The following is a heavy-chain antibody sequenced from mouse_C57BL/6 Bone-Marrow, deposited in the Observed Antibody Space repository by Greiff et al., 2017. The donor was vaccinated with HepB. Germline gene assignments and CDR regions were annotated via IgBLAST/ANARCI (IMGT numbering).Heavy chain of an antibody. D-gene: IGHD2-4*01. CDR2: ISSGGDYI. CDR1: GFTFSSYA. CDR3: TRIYYDYDRCYFDY. V-gene: IGHV5-9-1*02. J-gene: IGHJ2*01. Sequence: EVHLVESGEGLVKPGGSLKLSCAASGFTFSSYAMSWVRQTPEKRLEWVAYISSGGDYIYYADTVKGRFTISRDNARNTLYLQMSSLKSEDTAMYYCTRIYYDYDRCYFDYWGQGTTLTVSS.